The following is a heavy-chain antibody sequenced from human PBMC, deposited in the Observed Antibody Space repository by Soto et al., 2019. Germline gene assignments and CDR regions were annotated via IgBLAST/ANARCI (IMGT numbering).Heavy chain of an antibody. V-gene: IGHV4-59*01. Sequence: QVQLQESGPGLVKPSETLSLTCTASGVSLSSFYWVWVRQPPGKELEWIGQIYHSGSTIYNPSLESRVTVLVDSSKNRVSLDMTSVTAADTAVYSCARGWGGPYYFDTWGQGALVIVSS. J-gene: IGHJ5*02. CDR1: GVSLSSFY. CDR2: IYHSGST. CDR3: ARGWGGPYYFDT. D-gene: IGHD3-9*01.